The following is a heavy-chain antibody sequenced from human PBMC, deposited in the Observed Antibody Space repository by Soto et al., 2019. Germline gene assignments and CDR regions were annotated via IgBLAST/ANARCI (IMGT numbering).Heavy chain of an antibody. CDR2: FDPEDGET. D-gene: IGHD3-10*01. J-gene: IGHJ4*02. V-gene: IGHV1-24*01. CDR1: GYTLTELS. CDR3: ATVRWFGDPHLVLWV. Sequence: GASVKVSCKVSGYTLTELSMHWVRQAPGKGLEWMGGFDPEDGETIYAQKFQGRVTMTEDTSTDTAYMELSSLRSEDTAVYYCATVRWFGDPHLVLWVWGQGTLVTVSS.